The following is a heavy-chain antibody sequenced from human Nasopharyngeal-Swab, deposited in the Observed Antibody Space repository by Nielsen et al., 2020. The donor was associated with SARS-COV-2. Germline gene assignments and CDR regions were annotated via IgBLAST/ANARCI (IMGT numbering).Heavy chain of an antibody. J-gene: IGHJ3*02. CDR2: MNPNSGNT. V-gene: IGHV1-8*02. Sequence: ASVKVSCKASGYTFTSYDINWVRQATGQGLEWMGWMNPNSGNTGYAQKFQGRVTMTRNTSISTAYMELSSLRSEDTAVYYCASARLVAGMGAFDIWGQGTMVTVSS. D-gene: IGHD6-19*01. CDR3: ASARLVAGMGAFDI. CDR1: GYTFTSYD.